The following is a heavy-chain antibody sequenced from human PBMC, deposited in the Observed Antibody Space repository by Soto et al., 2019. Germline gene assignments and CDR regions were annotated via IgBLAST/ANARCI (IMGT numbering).Heavy chain of an antibody. CDR3: ARSFGVVKDFDY. Sequence: ASVKVSCKASGYAFTSYDINWVRQATGQSLEYLGWMNPSNGNTEYSQKFQGRVTITRDTSASTAYMELSSLRSEDTAVYYCARSFGVVKDFDYWGQGTPVTVSS. CDR1: GYAFTSYD. D-gene: IGHD3-3*01. V-gene: IGHV1-3*01. J-gene: IGHJ4*02. CDR2: MNPSNGNT.